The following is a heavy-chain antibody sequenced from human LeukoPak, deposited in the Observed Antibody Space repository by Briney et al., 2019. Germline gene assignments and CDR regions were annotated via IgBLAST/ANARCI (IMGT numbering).Heavy chain of an antibody. CDR3: ARVGGYYGSGSYYNVYYYMDA. D-gene: IGHD3-10*01. J-gene: IGHJ6*03. CDR1: GFTFSDYY. CDR2: ISSSGSTI. Sequence: GGSLRLSCAASGFTFSDYYMSWIRQAPGKGLEWVSYISSSGSTIYYADSVKGRFTISRDNAKNSLYLQMNSLRAEDTAVYYCARVGGYYGSGSYYNVYYYMDAWGKGTTVTVSS. V-gene: IGHV3-11*04.